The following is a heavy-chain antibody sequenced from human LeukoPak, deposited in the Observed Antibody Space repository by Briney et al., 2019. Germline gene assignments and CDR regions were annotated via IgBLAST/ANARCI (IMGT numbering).Heavy chain of an antibody. CDR3: AKEATWGEWYFDY. J-gene: IGHJ4*02. D-gene: IGHD3-10*01. Sequence: GSLRLSCVVSGFTFRNYGMHWVRQAPGKGLEWVAVIADDGRAKFYADSVKGRFTISRDNSKNTLYLQMNSLRAEDTAVYYCAKEATWGEWYFDYWGQGTLVTVSS. V-gene: IGHV3-30*18. CDR1: GFTFRNYG. CDR2: IADDGRAK.